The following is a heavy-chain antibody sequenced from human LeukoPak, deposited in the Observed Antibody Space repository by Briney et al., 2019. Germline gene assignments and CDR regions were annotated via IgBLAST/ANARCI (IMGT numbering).Heavy chain of an antibody. D-gene: IGHD1-26*01. CDR3: TRTSPGIPLDF. J-gene: IGHJ4*02. Sequence: PSETLSLTCAVSGVSFSGYYWSWIRLPPGKGPEWIGEISHSGRTSYNPSLKGRVTISLDTSMNHFSLNLRFVTAADTAVYYCTRTSPGIPLDFWGQGTLVTASS. CDR2: ISHSGRT. V-gene: IGHV4-34*01. CDR1: GVSFSGYY.